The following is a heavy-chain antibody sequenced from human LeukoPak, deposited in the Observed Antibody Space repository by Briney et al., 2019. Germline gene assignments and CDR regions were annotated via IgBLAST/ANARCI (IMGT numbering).Heavy chain of an antibody. Sequence: SETLSLTCTVSGGSISSYYWSWIRQPARKGVEWIGRIYTSGSTNYNPSLKSRVTISVDKSKNQFSLKLSSVTAADTAVYYCARGKRITIFGVVIAPIDYWGQGTLVTVSS. CDR1: GGSISSYY. D-gene: IGHD3-3*01. CDR2: IYTSGST. V-gene: IGHV4-4*07. J-gene: IGHJ4*02. CDR3: ARGKRITIFGVVIAPIDY.